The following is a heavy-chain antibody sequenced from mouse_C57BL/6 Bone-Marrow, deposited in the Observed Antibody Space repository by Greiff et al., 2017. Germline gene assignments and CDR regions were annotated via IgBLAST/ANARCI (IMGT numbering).Heavy chain of an antibody. D-gene: IGHD2-4*01. CDR3: TTLYDYGGDY. Sequence: EVQLQQSGAELVRPGASVKLSCTASGFNIKEDYMHWVKQRPEQGLEWIGWIDPENGDTEYASKFQGKATITADTSSNTAYLQLSSLTSEDTAVYYCTTLYDYGGDYWGQGTTLTVSS. CDR1: GFNIKEDY. CDR2: IDPENGDT. V-gene: IGHV14-4*01. J-gene: IGHJ2*01.